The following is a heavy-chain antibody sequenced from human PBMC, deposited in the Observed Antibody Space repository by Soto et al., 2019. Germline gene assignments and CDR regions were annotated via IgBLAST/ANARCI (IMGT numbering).Heavy chain of an antibody. J-gene: IGHJ4*02. V-gene: IGHV3-23*01. CDR1: GFTFSTYA. Sequence: VGSLRLSCAASGFTFSTYAMSWVRQAPGKGLEWVSGISNGGYTTYYADSVRGRFTISRDNSKNTLYLQMNSLRGEDTALYYCAKRSCSTASCPHFDYRGPGTLVTVSS. D-gene: IGHD2-2*01. CDR2: ISNGGYTT. CDR3: AKRSCSTASCPHFDY.